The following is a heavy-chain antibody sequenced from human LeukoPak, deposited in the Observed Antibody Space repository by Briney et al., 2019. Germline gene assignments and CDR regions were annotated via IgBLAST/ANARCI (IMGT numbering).Heavy chain of an antibody. CDR2: ISSSSSYI. V-gene: IGHV3-21*04. J-gene: IGHJ3*02. CDR1: EFTFSSYS. Sequence: PGGSLRLSCAASEFTFSSYSMNWVRQAPGKGLEWVSSISSSSSYIYYADSVKGRFTISRDNAKNSLYLQMNSLRAEDTAVYCCAKDPYYDILTGRDAFDIWGQGTMVTVSS. D-gene: IGHD3-9*01. CDR3: AKDPYYDILTGRDAFDI.